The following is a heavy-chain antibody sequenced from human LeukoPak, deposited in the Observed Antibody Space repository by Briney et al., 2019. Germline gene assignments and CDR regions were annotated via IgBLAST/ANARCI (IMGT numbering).Heavy chain of an antibody. J-gene: IGHJ4*02. CDR2: IYYSGNT. V-gene: IGHV4-59*01. CDR1: GGSTTNYY. Sequence: SETLSLTCTVSGGSTTNYYWSWIRQPPGEGLEWIGYIYYSGNTNCNPSLKSRVTISVDTSNNQFSLNLSSVTAADTAAYYCARGPTRYYFDYWGQGTLVTVSS. CDR3: ARGPTRYYFDY.